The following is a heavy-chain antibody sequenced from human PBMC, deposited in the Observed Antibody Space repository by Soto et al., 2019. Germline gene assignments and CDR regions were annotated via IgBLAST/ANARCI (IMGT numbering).Heavy chain of an antibody. Sequence: GGSLRLSCAASGFTFTTYAMTWVRQAPGRGLEWVSGSSASGADTYYADSVKGRFTVSRDNSKNTLYLQMNSLRADDTAVYYCAKGGSGSYPRPHDYWGQGTLVTVSS. V-gene: IGHV3-23*01. CDR2: SSASGADT. D-gene: IGHD3-10*01. CDR1: GFTFTTYA. J-gene: IGHJ4*02. CDR3: AKGGSGSYPRPHDY.